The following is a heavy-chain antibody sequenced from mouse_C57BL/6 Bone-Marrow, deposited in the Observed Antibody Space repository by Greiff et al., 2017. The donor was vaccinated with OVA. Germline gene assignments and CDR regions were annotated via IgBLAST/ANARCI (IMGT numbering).Heavy chain of an antibody. D-gene: IGHD2-1*01. J-gene: IGHJ3*01. CDR3: ARRGNGNYSAWFAY. CDR1: GYTFTDYN. Sequence: EVQLQQSGPELVKPGASVKMSCKASGYTFTDYNMHWVKQSHGKSLEWIGYINPNNGGTSYNQKFKGKATLTVNKSSSTAYMELRSLTSEDSAVYYCARRGNGNYSAWFAYWGQGTLVTVSA. CDR2: INPNNGGT. V-gene: IGHV1-22*01.